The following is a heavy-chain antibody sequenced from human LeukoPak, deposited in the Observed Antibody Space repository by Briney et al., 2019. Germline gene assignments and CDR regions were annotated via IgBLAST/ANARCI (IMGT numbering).Heavy chain of an antibody. J-gene: IGHJ4*02. CDR3: ARRRPAANPYYFDY. D-gene: IGHD2-2*01. V-gene: IGHV3-21*01. CDR1: EFTFSAYD. CDR2: ITRSSTSI. Sequence: GGPLRLSCAASEFTFSAYDMSWVRQAPGKGLEWVSSITRSSTSIFYADSVKGRFTISRDNAKNSLYLEMSSLRAEDTAVYYCARRRPAANPYYFDYWGQGTLVTVSS.